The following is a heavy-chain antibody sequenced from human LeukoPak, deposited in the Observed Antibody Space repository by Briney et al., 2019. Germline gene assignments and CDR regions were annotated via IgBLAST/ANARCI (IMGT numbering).Heavy chain of an antibody. Sequence: PSETLSLTCTVSGASMSGRTYYWGWIRQSPGKGLEWIGTIYYSGTTNYNPSLEGRVTMSVDTFENQFSLKLNSVTAADTAVYYCASRPPWRQNPTILFDIWGQGTMVSVSS. V-gene: IGHV4-39*01. CDR2: IYYSGTT. J-gene: IGHJ3*02. CDR3: ASRPPWRQNPTILFDI. D-gene: IGHD5-24*01. CDR1: GASMSGRTYY.